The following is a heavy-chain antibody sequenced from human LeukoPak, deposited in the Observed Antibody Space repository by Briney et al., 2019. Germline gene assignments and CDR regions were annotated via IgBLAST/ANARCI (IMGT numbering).Heavy chain of an antibody. V-gene: IGHV1-46*01. CDR1: GYTFTSYY. D-gene: IGHD2-21*02. Sequence: GASVKVSCKASGYTFTSYYMHWVRQAPGQGLEWMGIINPSGGSTSYAQKFQGRVTMTRDTSTSTVYMELSSLRSEDTAVYYCARERIVVVTAIPDAFDIWGQGTMVTVSS. CDR2: INPSGGST. J-gene: IGHJ3*02. CDR3: ARERIVVVTAIPDAFDI.